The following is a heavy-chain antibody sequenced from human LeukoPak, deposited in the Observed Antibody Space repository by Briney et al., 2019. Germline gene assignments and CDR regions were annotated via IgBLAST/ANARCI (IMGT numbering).Heavy chain of an antibody. J-gene: IGHJ4*02. D-gene: IGHD2-15*01. V-gene: IGHV4-39*01. Sequence: SESLSLTCTVSGGSISSSSYHWGWNRQPPGKELEWIGGIYYSGSTYYNPSLKSRVTISVDKNQFSLKLSSVTAADTAVYYCARLGYCSGGNCFRYYFDYWGQGILVTVSS. CDR3: ARLGYCSGGNCFRYYFDY. CDR2: IYYSGST. CDR1: GGSISSSSYH.